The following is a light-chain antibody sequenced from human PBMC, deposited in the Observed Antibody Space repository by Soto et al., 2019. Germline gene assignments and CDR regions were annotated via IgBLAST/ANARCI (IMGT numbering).Light chain of an antibody. V-gene: IGLV3-21*02. CDR3: SSYAGTNNYV. CDR2: DDT. Sequence: SYELTQPPSVSVAPGQTASLTCGGHKIGTKSVHWYQQRPGQAPLLVVFDDTDRPSGIPERFSGSKSGNTASLTVSGLQAEDEADYYCSSYAGTNNYVFGIGTKLTVL. J-gene: IGLJ1*01. CDR1: KIGTKS.